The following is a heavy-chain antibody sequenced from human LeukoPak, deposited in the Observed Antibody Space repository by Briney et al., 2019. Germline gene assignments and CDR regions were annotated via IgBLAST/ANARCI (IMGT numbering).Heavy chain of an antibody. D-gene: IGHD2-15*01. J-gene: IGHJ4*02. CDR2: INPSGGST. Sequence: ASVKVSCKASGYTFTSYYMHWVRQAPGQGLEWMGIINPSGGSTSYAQKFQGRVTMTRDMSTSTVYMELSSLRSEDTAVYYCARSTGYCSAGSCYPQFDYWGQGTLVTVSS. CDR3: ARSTGYCSAGSCYPQFDY. CDR1: GYTFTSYY. V-gene: IGHV1-46*01.